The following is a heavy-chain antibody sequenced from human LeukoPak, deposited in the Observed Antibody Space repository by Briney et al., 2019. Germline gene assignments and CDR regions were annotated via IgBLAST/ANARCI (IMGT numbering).Heavy chain of an antibody. V-gene: IGHV3-7*01. CDR3: AREGDSSGYYSDY. D-gene: IGHD3-22*01. CDR1: GFTFSNYW. J-gene: IGHJ4*02. Sequence: GGSLRLSCAASGFTFSNYWMTWARRAPGKGLEWVANIKHDGSDKYYVDSVKGRFTISRDNAKNSLFLQMNSLRAEDTAVYYCAREGDSSGYYSDYWGQGTLVTVSS. CDR2: IKHDGSDK.